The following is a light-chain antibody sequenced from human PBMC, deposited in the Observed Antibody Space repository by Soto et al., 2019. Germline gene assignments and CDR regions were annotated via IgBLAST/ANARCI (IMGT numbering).Light chain of an antibody. Sequence: SVLTQPASVSASPGQSITIPCTGTSSDVGSYNLVSWFQQHPGKVPKLLIYEGTKRPSGLSDRFSGSKSGTTASLTISGLQAEDEAHYYCYSYACENVYVFGSGTKVTV. CDR3: YSYACENVYV. CDR1: SSDVGSYNL. J-gene: IGLJ1*01. V-gene: IGLV2-23*01. CDR2: EGT.